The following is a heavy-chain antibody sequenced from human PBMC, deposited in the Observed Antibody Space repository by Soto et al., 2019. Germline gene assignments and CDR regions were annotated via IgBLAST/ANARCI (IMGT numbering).Heavy chain of an antibody. CDR2: IVVGSGST. CDR3: AAHREGATYFFDH. CDR1: TFTSTSSA. Sequence: SVKVSCKASTFTSTSSAVQWVRQARGQRLEWIGWIVVGSGSTKSAPKFQERVTITRDMSTGTAYMELSGLRSEDTAVYYCAAHREGATYFFDHWGQGTLVTVSS. V-gene: IGHV1-58*01. J-gene: IGHJ4*02. D-gene: IGHD1-26*01.